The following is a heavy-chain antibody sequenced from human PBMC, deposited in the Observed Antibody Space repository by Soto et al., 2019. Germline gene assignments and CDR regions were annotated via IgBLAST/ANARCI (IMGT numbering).Heavy chain of an antibody. CDR1: GFTFSTYG. Sequence: GGSLRLSCAASGFTFSTYGMNWVRQAPGKGLEWVSFIDGSSDYIYYADSVQGRFTISRDNAKNSLYLQMNSLRAEDTAVYYCARDPFYADDVWGKGTTVTVSS. CDR2: IDGSSDYI. CDR3: ARDPFYADDV. V-gene: IGHV3-21*01. D-gene: IGHD3-16*01. J-gene: IGHJ6*04.